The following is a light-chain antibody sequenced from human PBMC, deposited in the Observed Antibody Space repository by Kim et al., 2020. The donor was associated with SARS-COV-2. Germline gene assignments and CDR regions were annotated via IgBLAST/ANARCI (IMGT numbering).Light chain of an antibody. CDR1: QSISSS. CDR3: QQYAYWRA. V-gene: IGKV3-15*01. Sequence: SLSPGESATLSGRASQSISSSLDWYQQKPGQAPRVLIYGASARATGVPARFSGSGSGTEFTLTISNLQSEDFAVYYCQQYAYWRAFGQGTRLEIK. J-gene: IGKJ5*01. CDR2: GAS.